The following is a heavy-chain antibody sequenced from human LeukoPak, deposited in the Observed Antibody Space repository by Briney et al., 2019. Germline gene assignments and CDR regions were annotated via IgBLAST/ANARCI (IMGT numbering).Heavy chain of an antibody. V-gene: IGHV3-48*04. Sequence: GGSLRLSCAASGFTFSSYWMSWVRQAPGKGLEWVSYISSSGSTIYYADSVKGRFTISRDNAKNSLYLQMNSLRAEDTAVYYCARASSVAGPYFDYWGQGTLVTVSS. D-gene: IGHD6-19*01. CDR2: ISSSGSTI. CDR3: ARASSVAGPYFDY. J-gene: IGHJ4*02. CDR1: GFTFSSYW.